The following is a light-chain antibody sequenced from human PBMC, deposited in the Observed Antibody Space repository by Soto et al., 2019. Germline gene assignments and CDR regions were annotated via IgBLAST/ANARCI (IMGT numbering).Light chain of an antibody. Sequence: QSALTQPSPLSGSPGQSVSISCTGTSSDVGAYKYISWYQQRPGTAPKLMIYDVSKRPSGVPDRFSGSKSGNTASLTISGLQAEDGADYYCCSYAGSYIYVFGTGTKVTVL. CDR2: DVS. V-gene: IGLV2-11*01. CDR1: SSDVGAYKY. J-gene: IGLJ1*01. CDR3: CSYAGSYIYV.